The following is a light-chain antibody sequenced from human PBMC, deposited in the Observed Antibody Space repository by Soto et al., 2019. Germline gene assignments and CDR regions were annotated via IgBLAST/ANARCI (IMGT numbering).Light chain of an antibody. CDR1: SSDVGDYNY. Sequence: QSVLTQPASVSGSPGQSIAISCTGTSSDVGDYNYVSWYQQHPGKAPKLMIYEVSNRPSGVSDRFSGSKSGNTASLTISGLQAEDEADYFCISKRSSTTWVFGGGTNSPS. CDR2: EVS. V-gene: IGLV2-14*01. J-gene: IGLJ3*02. CDR3: ISKRSSTTWV.